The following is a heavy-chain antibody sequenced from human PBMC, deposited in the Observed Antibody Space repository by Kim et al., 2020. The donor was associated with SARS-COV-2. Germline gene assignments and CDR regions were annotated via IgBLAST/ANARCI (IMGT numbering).Heavy chain of an antibody. D-gene: IGHD3-3*02. J-gene: IGHJ3*01. Sequence: GGSLRLSCAASGFTFGSYPMTWVRRAPGKGLQWVSTITGNGDRVYYSDSVRGRFTVARDNSRTTLFLQMNSLRAEDTAIYYCAKEAFMATTGDAFDLWGQGTMVTVSS. CDR2: ITGNGDRV. V-gene: IGHV3-23*01. CDR3: AKEAFMATTGDAFDL. CDR1: GFTFGSYP.